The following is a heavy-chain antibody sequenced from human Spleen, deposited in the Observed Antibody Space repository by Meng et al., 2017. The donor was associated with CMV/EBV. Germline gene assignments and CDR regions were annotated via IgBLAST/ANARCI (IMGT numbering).Heavy chain of an antibody. CDR2: TDTAGDT. CDR1: GSTFSNYD. V-gene: IGHV3-13*03. J-gene: IGHJ4*02. CDR3: ANGRRDLRGYSYGGDY. Sequence: GESLKISCAACGSTFSNYDMHWVRQTTGKGLEWVSRTDTAGDTYYPGSVKGQFTIYRDNAKNSLYLQMNSLRAEDTAVYYCANGRRDLRGYSYGGDYWGQGTLVTVSS. D-gene: IGHD5-18*01.